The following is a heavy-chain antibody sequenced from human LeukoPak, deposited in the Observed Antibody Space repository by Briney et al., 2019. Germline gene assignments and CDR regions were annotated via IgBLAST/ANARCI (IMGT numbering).Heavy chain of an antibody. CDR3: ASQGMVRGVTIDY. CDR2: INPNSGGT. V-gene: IGHV1-2*02. Sequence: ASAKVSCKASGYTFTGYYMHWVRQAPGQGLEWMGWINPNSGGTNYAQKFQGRVTMTRDTSISTAYMELSRLRSDDTAVYYCASQGMVRGVTIDYWGQGTLVTVSS. J-gene: IGHJ4*02. D-gene: IGHD3-10*01. CDR1: GYTFTGYY.